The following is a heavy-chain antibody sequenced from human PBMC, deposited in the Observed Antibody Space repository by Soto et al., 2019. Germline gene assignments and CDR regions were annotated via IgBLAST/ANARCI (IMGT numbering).Heavy chain of an antibody. J-gene: IGHJ4*01. D-gene: IGHD2-2*01. CDR2: IYRGGSI. CDR1: FFTFSNAY. CDR3: AKDLYLSS. Sequence: SLRLSCSSSFFTFSNAYMSWVRQATCKLLEWVSVIYRGGSIYYADSVKGRFTISRDNAENTLYLQMNNLRAEDTALYYCAKDLYLSSWGQGTRVTVSS. V-gene: IGHV3-66*01.